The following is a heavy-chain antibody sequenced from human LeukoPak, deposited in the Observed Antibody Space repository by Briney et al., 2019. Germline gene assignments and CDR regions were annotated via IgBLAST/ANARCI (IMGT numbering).Heavy chain of an antibody. CDR1: EPPFSPSG. D-gene: IGHD3-22*01. V-gene: IGHV1-18*03. J-gene: IGHJ4*02. CDR2: ISVYNGNT. Sequence: GTVKASYNPVEPPFSPSGARSSPGSPGQGLEWMGWISVYNGNTNYAQKFQGRVTMTTDTSTSTASMELRSLRSDDMAMYYCAAGDYYERGRDYYDYGRYCCQGNLVTVSS. CDR3: AAGDYYERGRDYYDYGRY.